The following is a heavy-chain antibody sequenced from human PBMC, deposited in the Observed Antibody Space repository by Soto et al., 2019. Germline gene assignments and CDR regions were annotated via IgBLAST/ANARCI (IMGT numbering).Heavy chain of an antibody. CDR3: ASAPIGYCSGGSCQPLYYYYYGMDV. Sequence: SVKVSCKASGGTFSSYAISWVRQAPGQGLEWMGGIIPIFGTANYAQKFQGRVTFTADESTSTAYMELSSLRSEDTAVYYCASAPIGYCSGGSCQPLYYYYYGMDVWGQGTTVTVSS. V-gene: IGHV1-69*13. CDR2: IIPIFGTA. CDR1: GGTFSSYA. D-gene: IGHD2-15*01. J-gene: IGHJ6*02.